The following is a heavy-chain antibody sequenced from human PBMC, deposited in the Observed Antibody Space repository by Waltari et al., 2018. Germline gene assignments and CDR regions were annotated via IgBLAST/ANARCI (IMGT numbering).Heavy chain of an antibody. Sequence: QVQLVQSGAEVKKPGASVKVSCKASGYTFTGYYLHWMRQAPGQGLEWMGRINPNSGGTNYAQKFQGRVTMTRDTSISTAYMELSRLRSDDTAVYYCARDYRGYSYAVGALGYWGQGTLVTVSS. CDR2: INPNSGGT. J-gene: IGHJ4*02. CDR1: GYTFTGYY. CDR3: ARDYRGYSYAVGALGY. V-gene: IGHV1-2*06. D-gene: IGHD5-18*01.